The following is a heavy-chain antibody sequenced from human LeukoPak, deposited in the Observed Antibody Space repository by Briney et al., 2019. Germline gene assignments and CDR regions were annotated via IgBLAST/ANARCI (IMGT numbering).Heavy chain of an antibody. D-gene: IGHD6-19*01. CDR1: GYTFTSYD. J-gene: IGHJ4*02. CDR3: ARVAWLGYRILGY. V-gene: IGHV1-8*03. Sequence: ASVKVSCKASGYTFTSYDINWMRQATGQGLEWMGWMNPNSGNTGYAQKFQGRVTITRNTSISTAYMELSSLRSEDTAVYYCARVAWLGYRILGYWGQGTLVTVSS. CDR2: MNPNSGNT.